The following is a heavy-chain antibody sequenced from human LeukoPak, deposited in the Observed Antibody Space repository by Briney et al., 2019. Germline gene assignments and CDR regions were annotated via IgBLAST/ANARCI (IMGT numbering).Heavy chain of an antibody. D-gene: IGHD3-10*01. V-gene: IGHV3-30*02. J-gene: IGHJ4*02. CDR3: ASPTFYGSGSYLY. CDR2: IRYDGSNK. Sequence: GSLRLSCAASGFTFSNYGMHWVRQAPGKGLEWVAFIRYDGSNKYYADSVKGRFTLSRDNAKNSLYLQMNSLRAEDTAVYYCASPTFYGSGSYLYWGQGTLVTVSS. CDR1: GFTFSNYG.